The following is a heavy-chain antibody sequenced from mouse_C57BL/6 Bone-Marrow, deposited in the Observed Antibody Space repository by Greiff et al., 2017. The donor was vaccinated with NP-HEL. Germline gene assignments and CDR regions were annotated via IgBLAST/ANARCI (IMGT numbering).Heavy chain of an antibody. V-gene: IGHV1-64*01. CDR2: IHPNSGST. CDR1: GYTFTSYW. CDR3: ARLRFHYFDY. Sequence: QVQLQQSGAELVKPGASVKLSCKASGYTFTSYWMHWVKQRPGQGLEWIGMIHPNSGSTNYNEKFKSKATLTVDKSSSTAYMQLSSLTSEDSAVYYCARLRFHYFDYWGQGTTLTVSS. J-gene: IGHJ2*01.